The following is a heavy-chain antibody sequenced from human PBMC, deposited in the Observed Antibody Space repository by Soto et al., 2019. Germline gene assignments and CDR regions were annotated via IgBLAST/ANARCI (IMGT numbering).Heavy chain of an antibody. CDR1: GFTFSSYA. Sequence: EVQLLESGGGLVQPGGSLRLSCAASGFTFSSYAMSWVRQAPGKGLEWVSAISGSGGSTYYADSVKGRFTISRDNSKNTLYRQMNSLRAEATAVYYCANPSGLLLKGAFDIWGQGTMVTVSS. J-gene: IGHJ3*02. CDR3: ANPSGLLLKGAFDI. CDR2: ISGSGGST. V-gene: IGHV3-23*01. D-gene: IGHD3-22*01.